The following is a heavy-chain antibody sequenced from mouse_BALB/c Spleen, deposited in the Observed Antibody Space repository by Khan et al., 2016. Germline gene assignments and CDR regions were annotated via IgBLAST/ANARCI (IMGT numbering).Heavy chain of an antibody. CDR1: GYTFTDYS. V-gene: IGHV9-2-1*01. J-gene: IGHJ2*01. CDR2: INTETGEP. CDR3: ARGLGRDYFDY. D-gene: IGHD4-1*01. Sequence: QIQLVPSFPSLKKPGETVKISCKASGYTFTDYSMHWVKQAPGKGLKWMGWINTETGEPTYADDFKGRFAFSLETSASTAYLQINNLKNEDTATXFCARGLGRDYFDYWGQATTLPVSS.